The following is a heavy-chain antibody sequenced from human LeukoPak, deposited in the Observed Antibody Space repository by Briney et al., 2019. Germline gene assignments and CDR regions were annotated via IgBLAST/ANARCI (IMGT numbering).Heavy chain of an antibody. J-gene: IGHJ6*03. CDR3: ARGSWITGTTSYYYHMDV. CDR1: GYTFINYD. Sequence: ASVKVSXKASGYTFINYDINWVRQATGQGLEWMGWMNPNNGRTVYAQKFQGRVTMTRNSSISTAYMELNTLTSDDTAVYYCARGSWITGTTSYYYHMDVWGKGTTVTVSS. CDR2: MNPNNGRT. D-gene: IGHD1-7*01. V-gene: IGHV1-8*01.